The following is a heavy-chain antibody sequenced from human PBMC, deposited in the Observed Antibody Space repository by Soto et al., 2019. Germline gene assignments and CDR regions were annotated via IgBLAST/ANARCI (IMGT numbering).Heavy chain of an antibody. Sequence: QVQLVQSGAEVKKPGASVKVSCKASGYTITTYFMQWVRQAPGQGLEWVGIINPNDGTTSYVQKFQGRVTMTRDTSTNTVYMDLSSLRSEDTAVYYCETSLQLRKGWAFDYWGQGTLVTVSS. V-gene: IGHV1-46*01. CDR2: INPNDGTT. CDR1: GYTITTYF. J-gene: IGHJ4*02. D-gene: IGHD1-7*01. CDR3: ETSLQLRKGWAFDY.